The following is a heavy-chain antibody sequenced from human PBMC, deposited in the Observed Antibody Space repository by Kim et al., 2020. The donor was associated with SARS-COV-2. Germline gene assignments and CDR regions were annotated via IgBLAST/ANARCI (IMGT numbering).Heavy chain of an antibody. Sequence: GGSLRLSCVTSGFTFTDYAMHWVRQAPGKGLEWLAHITFDGNNKYYADSVKGRFTISRDSSKNTVFLQMSSLRTEDTAVYYCARPHGYSSDWYGFWGQGTLVTVSA. V-gene: IGHV3-33*05. D-gene: IGHD6-19*01. J-gene: IGHJ4*02. CDR1: GFTFTDYA. CDR2: ITFDGNNK. CDR3: ARPHGYSSDWYGF.